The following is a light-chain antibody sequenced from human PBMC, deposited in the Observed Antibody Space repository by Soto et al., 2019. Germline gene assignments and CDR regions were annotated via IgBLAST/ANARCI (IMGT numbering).Light chain of an antibody. J-gene: IGKJ3*01. CDR3: QRYYSAQFT. CDR1: QGISSY. CDR2: AAS. Sequence: DIQMTQAPSSLSASVGDRVTITFRASQGISSYLAWYQQKPGKVPKLLIYAASTWQSGVPSRFSDSGSGTDFTLTISSLQPEDVATYYCQRYYSAQFTLGPGTKVDIK. V-gene: IGKV1-27*01.